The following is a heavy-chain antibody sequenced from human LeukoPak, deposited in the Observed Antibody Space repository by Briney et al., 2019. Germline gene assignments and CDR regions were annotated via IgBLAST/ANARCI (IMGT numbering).Heavy chain of an antibody. Sequence: GGSLRLSCAPSTFTVSSNYMSWVRQAPGKGLEWVSLIYSGGSTYSADSVKGRFTISRDNSKNTLHLQMNSLRVEDTAVYYCARDTDYYGSGRHGYFDHWGQGTLVTVSS. D-gene: IGHD3-10*01. J-gene: IGHJ1*01. V-gene: IGHV3-66*01. CDR3: ARDTDYYGSGRHGYFDH. CDR1: TFTVSSNY. CDR2: IYSGGST.